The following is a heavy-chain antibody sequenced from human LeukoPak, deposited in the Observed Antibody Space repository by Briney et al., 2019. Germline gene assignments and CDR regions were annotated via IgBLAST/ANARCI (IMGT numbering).Heavy chain of an antibody. CDR3: ARDGTYYEFWSDPWAFDI. Sequence: ASVKVSCKASGGTFSSYAISWVRQAPGQGLEWMGGIIPIFGTANYAQKFQGRVTITTDESTSTAYMELSSLRSEDTAVYYCARDGTYYEFWSDPWAFDIWGQGTMVTVSS. CDR2: IIPIFGTA. V-gene: IGHV1-69*05. D-gene: IGHD3-3*01. J-gene: IGHJ3*02. CDR1: GGTFSSYA.